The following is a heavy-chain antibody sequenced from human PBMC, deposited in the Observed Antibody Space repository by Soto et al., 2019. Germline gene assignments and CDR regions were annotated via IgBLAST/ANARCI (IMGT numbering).Heavy chain of an antibody. J-gene: IGHJ4*02. V-gene: IGHV1-18*01. CDR2: ISGYNGNT. CDR1: GYIFSNYG. CDR3: AGEESGSQNGIDY. Sequence: QVQVVQSGAEVKKPGASVKVSCKASGYIFSNYGITWVRQAPGQGLEWMGWISGYNGNTKYAQKFQGRVTMTTDTSTSTAYLERRSLRADDTAVYYCAGEESGSQNGIDYWGQGTLVTVSS. D-gene: IGHD1-26*01.